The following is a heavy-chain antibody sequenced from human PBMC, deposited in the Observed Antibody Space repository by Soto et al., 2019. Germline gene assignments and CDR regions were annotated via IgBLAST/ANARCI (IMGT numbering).Heavy chain of an antibody. V-gene: IGHV6-1*01. Sequence: SQTLSLTCAISGDSVSSNSVAWNWIRQSPSRGLEWLGRTYYRSKWYNDYAISVKSRITINPYTSKNQFSLQLTSVTPEDTAVYYCARWAHEGGALDIWGQGTMVTVSS. D-gene: IGHD3-16*01. CDR1: GDSVSSNSVA. CDR3: ARWAHEGGALDI. CDR2: TYYRSKWYN. J-gene: IGHJ3*02.